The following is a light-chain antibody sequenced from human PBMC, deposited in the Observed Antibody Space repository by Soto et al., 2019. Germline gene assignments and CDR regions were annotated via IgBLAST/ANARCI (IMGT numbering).Light chain of an antibody. CDR2: KAS. V-gene: IGKV1-5*03. Sequence: IPIAQAPSTLSSSVGGRYTITCRASQSISRWLAWYQQKPGKDPXXLIYKASSLESGVPSRFSVSGSGTEFTLTISSLEPDDLATDYCQQYKSDWTFGQGTKVDIK. J-gene: IGKJ1*01. CDR1: QSISRW. CDR3: QQYKSDWT.